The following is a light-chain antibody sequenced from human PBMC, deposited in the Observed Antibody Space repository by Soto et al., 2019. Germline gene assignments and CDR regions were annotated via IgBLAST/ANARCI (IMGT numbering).Light chain of an antibody. Sequence: QSALTQPASVSGSPVQSITISCTGTSSDVGAYNYASWYQQYPGEAPKVIIYDVSHRPAGVSNRFSGSKSGNTASLTISGLQTQDEADYYCSSSTSATTYVFGTGTKSPS. CDR3: SSSTSATTYV. J-gene: IGLJ1*01. CDR1: SSDVGAYNY. V-gene: IGLV2-14*01. CDR2: DVS.